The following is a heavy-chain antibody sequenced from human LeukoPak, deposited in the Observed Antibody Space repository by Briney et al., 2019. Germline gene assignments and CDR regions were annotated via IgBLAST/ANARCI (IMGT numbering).Heavy chain of an antibody. J-gene: IGHJ4*02. V-gene: IGHV6-1*01. D-gene: IGHD1-20*01. CDR2: TYYRSKWYN. CDR3: ASGSTITVARALDN. Sequence: SQTLSLTCATSGDSVSNSSGAWNWIRQSPSRGLEWLGRTYYRSKWYNEYAVSVKSRITINPDTSKNQFSLHLNSVTPEDTAVYYCASGSTITVARALDNWGQGTLVTVSS. CDR1: GDSVSNSSGA.